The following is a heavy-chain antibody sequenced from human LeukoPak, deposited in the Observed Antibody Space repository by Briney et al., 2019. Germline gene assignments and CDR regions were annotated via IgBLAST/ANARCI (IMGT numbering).Heavy chain of an antibody. D-gene: IGHD1-26*01. CDR1: GFAFRTCT. J-gene: IGHJ4*02. CDR3: ARQSPASGRPIAD. Sequence: GGSLRLSCAASGFAFRTCTMNWVRQAPGKGLEWVSFISSTGDNIYYADSVKGRFTISRDNAKNSLYLQMNSLRAEDTAVYYCARQSPASGRPIADWGQGILLTVSS. V-gene: IGHV3-21*06. CDR2: ISSTGDNI.